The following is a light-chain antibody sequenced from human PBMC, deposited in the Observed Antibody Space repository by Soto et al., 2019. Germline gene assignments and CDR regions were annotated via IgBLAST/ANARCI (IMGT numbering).Light chain of an antibody. J-gene: IGKJ5*01. CDR1: ESVGSTY. CDR3: QQRSHWPPIT. Sequence: EIGLTQSPGTLSLSPGDRATLSFRASESVGSTYVAWYQQKPGQAPRLLIYAASTRATGISDRFSGSGSGTDFTLVISSLEPEDFADYYCQQRSHWPPITFGQGTRLEIK. V-gene: IGKV3D-20*02. CDR2: AAS.